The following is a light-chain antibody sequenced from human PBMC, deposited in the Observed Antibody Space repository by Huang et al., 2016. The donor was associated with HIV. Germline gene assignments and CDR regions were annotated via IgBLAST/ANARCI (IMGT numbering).Light chain of an antibody. J-gene: IGKJ5*01. V-gene: IGKV1-5*03. CDR3: QQYGTSSIT. CDR1: QTISSW. CDR2: KAS. Sequence: IQMTQSPSTLSGSVGDRVTITCRASQTISSWLAWYQQKPGKAPKLLIYKASSLQSGVPSRFSGSGSGTDSTLTISNLQPDDFATYYCQQYGTSSITFGQGTRLDIK.